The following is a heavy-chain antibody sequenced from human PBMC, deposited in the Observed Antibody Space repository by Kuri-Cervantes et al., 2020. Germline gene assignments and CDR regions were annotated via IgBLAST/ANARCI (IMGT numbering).Heavy chain of an antibody. CDR1: GFTVSSNY. D-gene: IGHD6-13*01. V-gene: IGHV3-66*01. J-gene: IGHJ4*02. Sequence: LSLTCAASGFTVSSNYMSWVRQAPGKGLEWVSVIYSGGSTYYADSVKGRFTISRDNSKNTLYLQMNSLRAEDTAVYYCAKGLAAAGTVLDYWGQGTLVTVSS. CDR3: AKGLAAAGTVLDY. CDR2: IYSGGST.